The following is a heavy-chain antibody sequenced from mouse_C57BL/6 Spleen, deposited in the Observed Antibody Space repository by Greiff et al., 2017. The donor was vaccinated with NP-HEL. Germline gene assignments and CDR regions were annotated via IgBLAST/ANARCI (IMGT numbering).Heavy chain of an antibody. CDR2: ISDGGSYT. CDR3: ARDYDYDDWYFDV. V-gene: IGHV5-4*01. D-gene: IGHD2-4*01. CDR1: GFTFSSYA. J-gene: IGHJ1*03. Sequence: EVKLVESGGGLVKPGGSLKLSCAASGFTFSSYAMSWVRQTPEKRLEWVATISDGGSYTYYPDNVKGRFTISRDNAKNNLYLQMSHLKSEDTAMYYCARDYDYDDWYFDVWGTGTTVTVSS.